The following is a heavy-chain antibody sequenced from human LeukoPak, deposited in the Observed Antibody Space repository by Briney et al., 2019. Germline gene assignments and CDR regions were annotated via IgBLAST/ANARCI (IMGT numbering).Heavy chain of an antibody. CDR1: GGSFSGYY. V-gene: IGHV4-34*01. J-gene: IGHJ3*02. CDR3: VPVAVAGTGVSI. Sequence: SETLSLTCAVYGGSFSGYYCSWIRQPPGKGLEWIGEINHSGSTNYNPSLKSRVTISVDTSKNQFSLKLSSVTAADTAVYYCVPVAVAGTGVSIWGQGTMVTVSS. CDR2: INHSGST. D-gene: IGHD6-19*01.